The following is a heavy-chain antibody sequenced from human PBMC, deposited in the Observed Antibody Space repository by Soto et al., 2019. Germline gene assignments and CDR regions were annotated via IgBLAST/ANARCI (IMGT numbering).Heavy chain of an antibody. Sequence: QVQLVQSGAEVKKPGSSVKVSCKASGGTFSSYTISWVRQAPGQGLEWMGRIIPILGIANYAQKFQGRVTITADKSTSTAYMELSSLRSEDTAVYYCARDGYCTSGVCYTGWVYWGQGTLVTVSS. D-gene: IGHD2-8*01. V-gene: IGHV1-69*08. CDR2: IIPILGIA. J-gene: IGHJ4*02. CDR1: GGTFSSYT. CDR3: ARDGYCTSGVCYTGWVY.